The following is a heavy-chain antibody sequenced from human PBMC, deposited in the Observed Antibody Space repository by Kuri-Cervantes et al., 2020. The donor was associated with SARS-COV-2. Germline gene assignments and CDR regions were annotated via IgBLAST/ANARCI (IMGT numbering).Heavy chain of an antibody. CDR2: IKSKTDGGTT. Sequence: GESLKISCAASGFTFSNAWMNWVRQAPGKGLEWVGRIKSKTDGGTTDYAAPVKGRFTISRDDSKNSLYLQMNSLRVEDTAVYYCVRDGDHWNFDYWGQGTLVTVSS. CDR1: GFTFSNAW. J-gene: IGHJ4*02. V-gene: IGHV3-15*07. D-gene: IGHD5-24*01. CDR3: VRDGDHWNFDY.